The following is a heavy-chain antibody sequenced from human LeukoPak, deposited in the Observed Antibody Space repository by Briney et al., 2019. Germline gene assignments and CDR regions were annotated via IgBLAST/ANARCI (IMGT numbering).Heavy chain of an antibody. D-gene: IGHD1-26*01. CDR3: ARSGNFDY. J-gene: IGHJ4*02. Sequence: GGSLRLSCAASGFTVKDNFMSWVRQAPGKGLEWVAAIGGSGEGTFYADSVKGRFTISRDNSKSTLHLQMTSLRAEDTAVYYCARSGNFDYWGQGTLVTVSS. V-gene: IGHV3-23*01. CDR2: IGGSGEGT. CDR1: GFTVKDNF.